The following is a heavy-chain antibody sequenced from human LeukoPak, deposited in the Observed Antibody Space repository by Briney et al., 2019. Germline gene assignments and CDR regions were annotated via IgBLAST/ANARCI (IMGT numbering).Heavy chain of an antibody. CDR1: GFTFSDYY. D-gene: IGHD1-14*01. V-gene: IGHV3-11*01. J-gene: IGHJ4*02. CDR3: APIGPEYYFDY. CDR2: ISSSGSTI. Sequence: GSLRLSCAASGFTFSDYYMSWIRQAPGKRLEWVSYISSSGSTIYYADSVKGRFTISRDNAKNSLCLQMNSLRAEDTAVYYCAPIGPEYYFDYWGQGTLVTVSS.